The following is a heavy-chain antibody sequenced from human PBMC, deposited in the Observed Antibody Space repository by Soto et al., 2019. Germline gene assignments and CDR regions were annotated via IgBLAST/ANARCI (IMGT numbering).Heavy chain of an antibody. CDR3: ARAIPPYYYDSSGMDY. CDR1: GFTFSSYA. D-gene: IGHD3-22*01. V-gene: IGHV3-30-3*01. Sequence: PGGSLRLSCAASGFTFSSYAMHWVRQAPGKGLEWVAVISYDGSNKYYADSVKGRFTISRDNSKNTLYLQMNSLRAEDTAVYYCARAIPPYYYDSSGMDYWGQGTLVTVS. J-gene: IGHJ4*02. CDR2: ISYDGSNK.